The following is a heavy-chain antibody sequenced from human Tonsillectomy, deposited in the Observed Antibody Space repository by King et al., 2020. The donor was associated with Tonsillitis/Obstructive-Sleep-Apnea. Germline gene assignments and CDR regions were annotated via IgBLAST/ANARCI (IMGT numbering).Heavy chain of an antibody. CDR3: ARVSCSGTSCHLLVDY. Sequence: VQLVESGGGLVKPGGSLRLSCAASGLTFSDYFMTWIRQAPGKGLEWVSYISSGSSYTKYADSVKGRFTISRDNAKNSLYLQLNSLRAEDTAVYYCARVSCSGTSCHLLVDYWGQGTLVTVSS. J-gene: IGHJ4*02. V-gene: IGHV3-11*05. CDR2: ISSGSSYT. D-gene: IGHD2-2*01. CDR1: GLTFSDYF.